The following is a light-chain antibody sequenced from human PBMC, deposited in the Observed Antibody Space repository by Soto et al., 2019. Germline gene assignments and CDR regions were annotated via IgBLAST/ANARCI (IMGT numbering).Light chain of an antibody. J-gene: IGLJ3*02. CDR1: SGHSSYI. CDR3: ETWDSNWEV. CDR2: LEGSGSY. V-gene: IGLV4-60*03. Sequence: QPVLTQSSSASASLGSSVKLTCTLSSGHSSYIIAWHQQQPGKAPRYLMKLEGSGSYNKGSGVPDRFSGSSSGADRYLTISNLQSEDEADYYCETWDSNWEVFGGGTKVTVL.